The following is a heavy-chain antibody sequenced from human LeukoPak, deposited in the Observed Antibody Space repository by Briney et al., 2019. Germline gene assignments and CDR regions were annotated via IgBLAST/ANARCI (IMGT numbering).Heavy chain of an antibody. V-gene: IGHV3-21*01. J-gene: IGHJ4*02. CDR1: GFTFSSYS. CDR2: ISSSSSYI. D-gene: IGHD3-22*01. CDR3: ARDPYYYDSSGPAGDY. Sequence: PGGPLRLSCAASGFTFSSYSMNWVRQAPGKGLEWVSSISSSSSYIYYADSVKGRFTISRDNAKNSLYLQMNSLRAEDTAVYYCARDPYYYDSSGPAGDYWGQGTLVTVSS.